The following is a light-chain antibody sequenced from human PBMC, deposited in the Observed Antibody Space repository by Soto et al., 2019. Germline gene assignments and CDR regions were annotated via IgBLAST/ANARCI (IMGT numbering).Light chain of an antibody. V-gene: IGKV1-5*01. CDR1: QSISSW. Sequence: DIQMTQSPSSLSPSVGDRVTITCRASQSISSWLAWYQQKPGKAPKLLIYDASSLESGVPSRFSGSGSGTEFTLTISSLQPDDFATYYGRQYINYPLTFGEGTKVDI. CDR2: DAS. J-gene: IGKJ4*01. CDR3: RQYINYPLT.